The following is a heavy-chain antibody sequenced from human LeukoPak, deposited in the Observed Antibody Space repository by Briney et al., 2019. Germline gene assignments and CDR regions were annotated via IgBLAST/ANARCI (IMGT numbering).Heavy chain of an antibody. CDR1: GFTFISYA. J-gene: IGHJ4*02. D-gene: IGHD1-26*01. CDR2: ISYDGTNK. V-gene: IGHV3-30-3*01. Sequence: AGGSLRLSCAASGFTFISYAMHWVRQAPGKGLEWVALISYDGTNKYYADSVKGRFTISRDDSKSTLYLQMNSLRAEDTALYYCARSFGGSYAYLGYWGQGTLVTVSS. CDR3: ARSFGGSYAYLGY.